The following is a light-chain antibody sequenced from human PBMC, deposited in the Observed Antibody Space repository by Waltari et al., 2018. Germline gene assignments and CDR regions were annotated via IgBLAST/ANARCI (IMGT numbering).Light chain of an antibody. CDR3: SSFTSTRTVI. J-gene: IGLJ2*01. CDR1: SSDVGAYNY. V-gene: IGLV2-14*01. Sequence: QSALTQPASVSGSLGQSITISCTGTSSDVGAYNYVSVFQQHPGKAPKVMIYDVNKRPSGVSNRFSGSKSGNTASLTISGLQAEDEADYYCSSFTSTRTVIFGEGTKLTVL. CDR2: DVN.